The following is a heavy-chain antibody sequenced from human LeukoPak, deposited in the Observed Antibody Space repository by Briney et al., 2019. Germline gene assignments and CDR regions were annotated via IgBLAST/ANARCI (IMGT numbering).Heavy chain of an antibody. D-gene: IGHD6-13*01. CDR3: TREPEQQLVYTYCDY. J-gene: IGHJ4*02. Sequence: SQTLSLTCAISGDSVSSNSAAWNWIRQSPSRGLEWLGRTYYRSKWFNDYAVSVKSRISINPDTSKNQFSLQLNSVTPEDTAVYYCTREPEQQLVYTYCDYWGQGTLVTVSS. CDR1: GDSVSSNSAA. CDR2: TYYRSKWFN. V-gene: IGHV6-1*01.